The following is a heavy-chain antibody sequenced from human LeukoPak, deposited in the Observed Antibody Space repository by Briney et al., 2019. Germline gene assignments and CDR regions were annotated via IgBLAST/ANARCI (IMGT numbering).Heavy chain of an antibody. J-gene: IGHJ5*02. V-gene: IGHV1-8*01. CDR1: GYTFTSYD. D-gene: IGHD3-10*01. CDR2: MNPNSGNT. Sequence: GASVKVSCKASGYTFTSYDINWVRQATGQGLEWMGWMNPNSGNTGYAQKFQGRVTMTRNTSISTAYMELSSLRSEDTAVYYCARGSWFGELIYSVFDPWGQGTLVTVSS. CDR3: ARGSWFGELIYSVFDP.